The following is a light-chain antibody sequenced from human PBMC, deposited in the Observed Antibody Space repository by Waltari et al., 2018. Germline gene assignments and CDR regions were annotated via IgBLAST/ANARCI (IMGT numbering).Light chain of an antibody. CDR3: QQYYSYRPLT. CDR1: QGISSY. CDR2: AAS. Sequence: AIRITQSPSSLSASTGDRVTITCRASQGISSYLAWYQQKPGKAPKLLIYAASTLQSGVPSRFSGSGSGTDFTLTISCLQSEDFATYYCQQYYSYRPLTFGGGTKVEIK. V-gene: IGKV1-8*01. J-gene: IGKJ4*01.